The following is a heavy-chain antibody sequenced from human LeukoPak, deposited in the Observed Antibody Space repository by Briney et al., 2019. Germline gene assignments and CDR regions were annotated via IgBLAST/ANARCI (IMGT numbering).Heavy chain of an antibody. J-gene: IGHJ4*02. V-gene: IGHV3-23*01. Sequence: QPGGSLRLSCAASGFTFSSYAMSWVRQAPGKGLEWVSAISGSGGSTYYADSVKGRFTISRDNSKNTLYLQMNSLRAEDTAVYYCAKDLGVPPKKKSPFDYWGQGTLVTVSS. CDR1: GFTFSSYA. CDR3: AKDLGVPPKKKSPFDY. D-gene: IGHD3-16*01. CDR2: ISGSGGST.